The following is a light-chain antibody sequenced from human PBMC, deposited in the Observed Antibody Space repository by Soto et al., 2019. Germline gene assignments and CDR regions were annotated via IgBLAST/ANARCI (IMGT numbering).Light chain of an antibody. J-gene: IGLJ3*02. CDR2: DGT. CDR1: SSDVGDYTY. Sequence: QSVLTQPASVSGSPGQSITISCTGTSSDVGDYTYVSWHQHHPGKAPKLMIYDGTNRPSGVSNRFSGSKSGNTASLTISGLQAEDEAHYYCSAYTRTNTRVFGGGTKLTVL. CDR3: SAYTRTNTRV. V-gene: IGLV2-14*03.